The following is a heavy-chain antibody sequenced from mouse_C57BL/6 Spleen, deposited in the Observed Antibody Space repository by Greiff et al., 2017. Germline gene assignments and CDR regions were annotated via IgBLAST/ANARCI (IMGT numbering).Heavy chain of an antibody. D-gene: IGHD2-1*01. V-gene: IGHV1-15*01. Sequence: QVQLQQSGAELVRPGASVTLSCKASGYTFTDYEMHWVKQTPVHGLEWIGAIDPETGGTAYNQKFKGKAILTADKSSSTAYMELRSLTSEDSAVYSCTRERDGNFSFCYWGQGTTLTVSS. CDR3: TRERDGNFSFCY. CDR2: IDPETGGT. J-gene: IGHJ2*01. CDR1: GYTFTDYE.